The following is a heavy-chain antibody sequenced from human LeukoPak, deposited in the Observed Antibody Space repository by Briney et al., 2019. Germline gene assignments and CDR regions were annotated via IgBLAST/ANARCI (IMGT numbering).Heavy chain of an antibody. J-gene: IGHJ4*02. CDR2: ILYSGTT. CDR3: ARVGAGDSSGYWNDPYYFDY. CDR1: GDSITSSNYH. Sequence: PSETLSLTCTVSGDSITSSNYHWAWIRQPPGEGLEWIGSILYSGTTYYSSSLKSRVTMSVDTSKNQFFLKLSSVTDADTAVYYCARVGAGDSSGYWNDPYYFDYWGQGTLVTVSS. D-gene: IGHD3-22*01. V-gene: IGHV4-39*07.